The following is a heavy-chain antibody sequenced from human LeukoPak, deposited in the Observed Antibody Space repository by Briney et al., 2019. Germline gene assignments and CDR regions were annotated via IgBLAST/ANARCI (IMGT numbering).Heavy chain of an antibody. Sequence: SETLSLTCTVSGGSISSYYWSWIRQPPGKGLEWIGYIHYSGSTNYNPSLKSRVTISVDTSKNQFSLKLSSVTAAGTAVYYCARGIWGYSSGPNDYWGQGTLVTVSS. D-gene: IGHD6-19*01. J-gene: IGHJ4*02. V-gene: IGHV4-59*01. CDR3: ARGIWGYSSGPNDY. CDR1: GGSISSYY. CDR2: IHYSGST.